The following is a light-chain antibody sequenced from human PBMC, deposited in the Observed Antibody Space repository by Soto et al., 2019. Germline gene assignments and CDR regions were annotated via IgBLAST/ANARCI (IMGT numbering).Light chain of an antibody. CDR2: VAS. CDR3: QQYNNWPLT. Sequence: EIVMTQSPGTLSVSPGERATLSCRARQSVSSNLAWYQQTPGQAPRLLIYVASTRATGIPARFSGSGSGTEFTLTINSLQSEDFAVYYCQQYNNWPLTFGQGTRLEIK. J-gene: IGKJ5*01. V-gene: IGKV3-15*01. CDR1: QSVSSN.